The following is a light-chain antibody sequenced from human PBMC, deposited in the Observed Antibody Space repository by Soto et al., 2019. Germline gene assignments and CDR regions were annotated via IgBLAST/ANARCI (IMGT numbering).Light chain of an antibody. Sequence: EIVLTQSPGTLSLSPGERATLSCRASQSVSNNYLAWYQQKPGQAPRLLIYGASNRATGIPDRFSGSGSGTDFTLTISRLEPEDFGVYYCQQYGSSGTFGQGNKVDIK. J-gene: IGKJ1*01. CDR2: GAS. V-gene: IGKV3-20*01. CDR3: QQYGSSGT. CDR1: QSVSNNY.